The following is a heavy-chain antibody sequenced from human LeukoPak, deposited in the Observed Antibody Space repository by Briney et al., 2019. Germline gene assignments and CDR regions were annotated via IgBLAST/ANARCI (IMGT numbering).Heavy chain of an antibody. CDR3: AREKPKPGSAFEI. CDR2: IRQDGGQT. Sequence: GGSLRLSCAASGFTISSYWMSWVRQAPGKGLEWVANIRQDGGQTYYVDSVKGRFTISRDNAKNSLYLQVNSLRAEDTAVYYCAREKPKPGSAFEIWGQGTMLTGS. V-gene: IGHV3-7*01. J-gene: IGHJ3*02. CDR1: GFTISSYW.